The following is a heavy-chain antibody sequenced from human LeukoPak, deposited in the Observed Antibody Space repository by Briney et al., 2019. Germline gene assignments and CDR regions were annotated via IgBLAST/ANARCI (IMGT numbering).Heavy chain of an antibody. CDR2: INHSGST. V-gene: IGHV4-34*01. CDR1: SGSFSGYY. J-gene: IGHJ4*02. CDR3: ARGRLRYFDWLPFDY. Sequence: SETLSLTCAVYSGSFSGYYWSWIRQPPGKGLEWIGEINHSGSTNYSPSLKSRVTISVDTSKNQFSLKLSSVTAADTAVYYCARGRLRYFDWLPFDYWGQGTLVTVSS. D-gene: IGHD3-9*01.